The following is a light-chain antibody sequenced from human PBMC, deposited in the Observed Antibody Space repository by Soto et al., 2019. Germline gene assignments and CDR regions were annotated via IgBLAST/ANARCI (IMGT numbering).Light chain of an antibody. CDR3: CSYTDGSSLL. V-gene: IGLV2-8*01. Sequence: QSVLTQPPSASGSPGQSVAISCTGTSSDVGGYNYVSWYQQHPGKAPKLMIYEVNKRPSGVPDRFSGSKSGNTASLTVSGLQAEDEADYYCCSYTDGSSLLFGGGTKLTVL. CDR2: EVN. J-gene: IGLJ3*02. CDR1: SSDVGGYNY.